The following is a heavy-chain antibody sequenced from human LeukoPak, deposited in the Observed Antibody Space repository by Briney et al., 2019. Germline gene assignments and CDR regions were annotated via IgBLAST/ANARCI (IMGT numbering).Heavy chain of an antibody. Sequence: GRSLRLSCAASGFTFSSYAKHWVRQAPGKGLEWVAVISYDGSNKYYADSVKGRFTISRDNSKNTLYLQMNSLRAEDTAVYYCARGRVGYRTTVTTKGPFDYWGQGTLVTVSS. J-gene: IGHJ4*02. CDR1: GFTFSSYA. CDR3: ARGRVGYRTTVTTKGPFDY. CDR2: ISYDGSNK. V-gene: IGHV3-30-3*01. D-gene: IGHD4-17*01.